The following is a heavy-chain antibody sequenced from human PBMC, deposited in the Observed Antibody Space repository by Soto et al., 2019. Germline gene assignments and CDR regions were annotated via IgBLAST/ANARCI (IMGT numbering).Heavy chain of an antibody. V-gene: IGHV3-23*01. Sequence: GGSLRLSCAASGFTFSSYAMSWVRQAPGKGLEWVSAISGSGGSTYYADSVKGRFTISRDNSKNTLYLQMNSLRAEDTAVYYCAKALHYDILTGYKYYFDYWGQGTLVTVSS. J-gene: IGHJ4*02. CDR3: AKALHYDILTGYKYYFDY. D-gene: IGHD3-9*01. CDR2: ISGSGGST. CDR1: GFTFSSYA.